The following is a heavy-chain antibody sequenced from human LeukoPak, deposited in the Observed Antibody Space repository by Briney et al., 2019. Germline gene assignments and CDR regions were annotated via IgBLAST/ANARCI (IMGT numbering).Heavy chain of an antibody. Sequence: GRSLRLSCAASGCTFSSYAMHWVRQAPGKGLEWVAVISYDGSNKYYADSVKGRFTISRDNSKNTLYLQMNSLRAEDTAVYYCASQSSGWYSVGEGYFDYWGQGTLVTVSS. CDR3: ASQSSGWYSVGEGYFDY. D-gene: IGHD6-19*01. CDR2: ISYDGSNK. V-gene: IGHV3-30-3*01. CDR1: GCTFSSYA. J-gene: IGHJ4*02.